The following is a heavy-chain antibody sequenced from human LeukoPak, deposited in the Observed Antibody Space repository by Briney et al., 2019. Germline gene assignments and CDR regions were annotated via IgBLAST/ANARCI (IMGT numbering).Heavy chain of an antibody. D-gene: IGHD3-22*01. Sequence: SETLSLTCTVSGGSISTYYWSWIRQPPGKGLEWIGYIYYSGSTNYNPSLKSRVIISVDTSKNQFSLKLSSVTAADTAVYYCARRGYYDSRGWFDPWGQGTLVTVSS. CDR2: IYYSGST. J-gene: IGHJ5*02. V-gene: IGHV4-59*08. CDR3: ARRGYYDSRGWFDP. CDR1: GGSISTYY.